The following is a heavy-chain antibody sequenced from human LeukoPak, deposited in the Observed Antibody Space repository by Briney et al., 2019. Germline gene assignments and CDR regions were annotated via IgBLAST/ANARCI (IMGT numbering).Heavy chain of an antibody. J-gene: IGHJ4*02. V-gene: IGHV3-30*18. CDR3: AKDKGSGWSYYFDY. CDR1: GCTFSTCG. D-gene: IGHD6-19*01. CDR2: VSYDGRNK. Sequence: GRSLRLSCAASGCTFSTCGRHWVRQAPGEGLEWVAGVSYDGRNKYYTDSVKGRFTISRDNSKNTLYLQMNSLRDEDTAVYYCAKDKGSGWSYYFDYWGQGTLVTVSS.